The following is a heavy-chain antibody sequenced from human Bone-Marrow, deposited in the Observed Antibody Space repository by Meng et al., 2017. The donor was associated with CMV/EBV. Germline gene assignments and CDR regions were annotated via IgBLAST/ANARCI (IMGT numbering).Heavy chain of an antibody. V-gene: IGHV3-23*01. CDR1: GFSFSDYA. Sequence: GESLKISCAASGFSFSDYAMTWVRQAPGKGLEWISAVSASADRTYYGDSVKGRFTISRDNSKNTVYLQMNSLRAEDTAVYYCARDRGSIGYWGQGTLVTVSS. D-gene: IGHD3-10*01. CDR3: ARDRGSIGY. CDR2: VSASADRT. J-gene: IGHJ4*02.